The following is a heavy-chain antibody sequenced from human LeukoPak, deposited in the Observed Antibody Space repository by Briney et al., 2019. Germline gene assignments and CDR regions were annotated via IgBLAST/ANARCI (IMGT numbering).Heavy chain of an antibody. CDR3: AKYQGSSRVDAFDI. J-gene: IGHJ3*02. V-gene: IGHV3-23*01. CDR2: ISGSGVST. D-gene: IGHD2-15*01. CDR1: GFTFSSHA. Sequence: QPGGSLRLSCAASGFTFSSHALSWVRQAPGKGLEWVSAISGSGVSTYYADSVKGRFTISRDNSKSTLYLQMDSLGADDAAVYYCAKYQGSSRVDAFDIWGQGTMVTVSS.